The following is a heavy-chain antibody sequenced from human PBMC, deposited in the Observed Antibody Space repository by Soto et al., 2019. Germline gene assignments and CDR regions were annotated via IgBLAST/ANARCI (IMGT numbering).Heavy chain of an antibody. CDR3: ARELSAFGMDV. CDR1: GFTFSTYW. V-gene: IGHV3-74*01. J-gene: IGHJ6*02. Sequence: GGTLRLSCAASGFTFSTYWMHWVRQAPGSGLVWVSRLNSDGSGTDYADSVKGRFTISRDDAKNTLYLQMNSLTAEDTAIYYCARELSAFGMDVWGQGTTVTVSS. CDR2: LNSDGSGT. D-gene: IGHD3-16*02.